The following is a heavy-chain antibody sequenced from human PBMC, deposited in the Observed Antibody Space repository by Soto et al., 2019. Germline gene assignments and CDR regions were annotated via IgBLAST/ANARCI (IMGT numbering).Heavy chain of an antibody. Sequence: GASVKVSCKASGYTFTSYGISWVRQAPGQGLEWMGWISAYNGNTNYAQKLQGRVTMTTDTSTSTAYMELRRLRSDDTDVYYCARERYYYDSSGYYTNYYYYCMDVWGQGTTVTASS. CDR3: ARERYYYDSSGYYTNYYYYCMDV. CDR1: GYTFTSYG. J-gene: IGHJ6*02. CDR2: ISAYNGNT. V-gene: IGHV1-18*04. D-gene: IGHD3-22*01.